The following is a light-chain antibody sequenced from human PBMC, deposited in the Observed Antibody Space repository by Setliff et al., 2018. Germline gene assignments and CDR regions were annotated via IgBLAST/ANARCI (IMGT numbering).Light chain of an antibody. J-gene: IGLJ1*01. CDR2: EVT. CDR1: SSDVGGYNY. V-gene: IGLV2-14*03. CDR3: LSYSADTTYV. Sequence: QSALTQPAAVSGSPGQSIAISCAGTSSDVGGYNYVSWYQQHPGKAPKLMIYEVTKRPSGVSDRFSGSKSGNTASLTISGLQAEDEADYYCLSYSADTTYVFGSGTKVTV.